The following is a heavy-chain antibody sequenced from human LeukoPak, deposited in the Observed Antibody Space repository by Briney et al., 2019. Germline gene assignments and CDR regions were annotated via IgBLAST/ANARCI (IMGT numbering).Heavy chain of an antibody. Sequence: SETLSLTCTVSGGSISSSSAYWGWIRQPPGKGLEWIGSIYYSKNTHYNPSLKSRVTISADTSKNQFSLRLDSVSAADTAVYYCASPRGFSYGYFDHWGQGSLVTVSS. CDR1: GGSISSSSAY. CDR3: ASPRGFSYGYFDH. J-gene: IGHJ4*02. CDR2: IYYSKNT. D-gene: IGHD5-18*01. V-gene: IGHV4-39*01.